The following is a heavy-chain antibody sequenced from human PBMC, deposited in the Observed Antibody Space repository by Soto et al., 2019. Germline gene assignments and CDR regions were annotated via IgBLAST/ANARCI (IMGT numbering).Heavy chain of an antibody. CDR3: ARESDYGGHCLDY. CDR2: IYYSGST. J-gene: IGHJ4*02. V-gene: IGHV4-31*03. CDR1: GGSISSGGYY. D-gene: IGHD4-17*01. Sequence: QVQLQESGPGLVKPSQTLSLTCTVSGGSISSGGYYWSWIRQHPGKGLEWIGYIYYSGSTYYNPSLKSRVXXSXDXXKNQFSLKLSSVTAADTAVYYCARESDYGGHCLDYWGQGTLVTVSS.